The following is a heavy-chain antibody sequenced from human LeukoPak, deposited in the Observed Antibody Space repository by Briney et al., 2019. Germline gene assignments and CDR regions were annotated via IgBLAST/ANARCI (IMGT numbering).Heavy chain of an antibody. CDR1: GYTLTELS. CDR2: FDPEDGET. V-gene: IGHV1-24*01. D-gene: IGHD1-1*01. CDR3: AVSLTTGGYYGMDV. J-gene: IGHJ6*02. Sequence: GASVKVSCKVSGYTLTELSLHWVRQAPGKGLEWMGRFDPEDGETIYVRKFQGRVTMTEDTSTDTAYMELSSLRSEDTAVYFCAVSLTTGGYYGMDVWGQGTTVTVSS.